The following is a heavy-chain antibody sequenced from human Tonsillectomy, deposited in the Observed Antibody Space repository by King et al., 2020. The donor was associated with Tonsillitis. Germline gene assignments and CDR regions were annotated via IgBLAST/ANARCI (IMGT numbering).Heavy chain of an antibody. D-gene: IGHD1-26*01. J-gene: IGHJ3*02. CDR1: GFTFSSYS. V-gene: IGHV3-21*01. CDR3: ASKELEDACDI. Sequence: VQLVESGGGLVKPGGSLRLSCAASGFTFSSYSMNWVRQAPGKGLEWVSSISSSSSYIYYADSVKGRFTISSDNAKNSLYLQMNSLRAEDTAVYYCASKELEDACDIWGQGTMVTVSS. CDR2: ISSSSSYI.